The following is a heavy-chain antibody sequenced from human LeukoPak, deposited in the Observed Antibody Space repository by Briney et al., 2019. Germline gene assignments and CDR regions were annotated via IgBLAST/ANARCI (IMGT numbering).Heavy chain of an antibody. J-gene: IGHJ4*02. D-gene: IGHD6-6*01. Sequence: SETLSLTCTVSGGSISSYYWSWIRQPPGKGLEWIGYIYYSGSTNYNPSLKSRVTISVDTSKNQFSLKLSSVTAADTAVYYCAKDGLVAAHKGYFDYWGQGTLVTVSS. CDR1: GGSISSYY. CDR3: AKDGLVAAHKGYFDY. V-gene: IGHV4-59*01. CDR2: IYYSGST.